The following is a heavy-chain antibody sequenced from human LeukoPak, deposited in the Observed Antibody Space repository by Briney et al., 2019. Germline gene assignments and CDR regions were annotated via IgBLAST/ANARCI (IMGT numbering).Heavy chain of an antibody. V-gene: IGHV4-4*07. Sequence: TSETLSLTCTASGGSISSYYWSWIRQPAGKGLEWIGRIYTSGSNNYNPSLKSRVTMSEDTSKNQFSLKLSPVTAADTAVYYCARELSSIAARLDYWGQGTLVTVSS. CDR2: IYTSGSN. J-gene: IGHJ4*02. CDR3: ARELSSIAARLDY. D-gene: IGHD6-6*01. CDR1: GGSISSYY.